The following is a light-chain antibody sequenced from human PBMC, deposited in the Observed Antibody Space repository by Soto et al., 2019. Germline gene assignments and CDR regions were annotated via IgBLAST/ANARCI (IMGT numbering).Light chain of an antibody. Sequence: DIQMTQSPSSLSASVGDTVTITCRASQSITNYLTWFQQKPGKAPSLLIFAADNLQDGAPSRFSGSGSGRDFSLTISSLQPEDFATYYCQQSYDMPWTFGQGTKVDIK. V-gene: IGKV1-39*01. CDR1: QSITNY. CDR3: QQSYDMPWT. CDR2: AAD. J-gene: IGKJ1*01.